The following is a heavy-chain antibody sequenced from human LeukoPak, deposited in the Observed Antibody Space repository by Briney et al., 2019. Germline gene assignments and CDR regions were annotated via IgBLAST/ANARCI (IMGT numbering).Heavy chain of an antibody. CDR2: IYESGSS. D-gene: IGHD2-15*01. Sequence: PSQTLSLTCAVSGDSISSGDYSWNWIRQPPGKGLEWIGYIYESGSSYSNPSLKGRGTISVDRSKNQISLKLTSVTAADTAVYYCARATRRMSGGYHLDYWGQGSLVTVSS. J-gene: IGHJ4*02. CDR3: ARATRRMSGGYHLDY. CDR1: GDSISSGDYS. V-gene: IGHV4-30-2*01.